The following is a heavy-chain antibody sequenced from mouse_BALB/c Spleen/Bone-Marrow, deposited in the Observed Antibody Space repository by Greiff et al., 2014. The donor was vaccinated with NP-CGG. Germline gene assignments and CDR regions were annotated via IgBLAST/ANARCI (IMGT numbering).Heavy chain of an antibody. CDR2: ISTYSGNT. CDR1: GNTFTDYA. Sequence: QVQLPQSGAELGRPGGSVKIFCKGSGNTFTDYAMHWGKQSHAKSLEWIGVISTYSGNTNYNQKFKGKATMTVDKSSSTAYMELARLTSEDSAIYYCARYGYGSSYYAMDYWGQGTSVTVSS. V-gene: IGHV1S137*01. CDR3: ARYGYGSSYYAMDY. D-gene: IGHD1-1*01. J-gene: IGHJ4*01.